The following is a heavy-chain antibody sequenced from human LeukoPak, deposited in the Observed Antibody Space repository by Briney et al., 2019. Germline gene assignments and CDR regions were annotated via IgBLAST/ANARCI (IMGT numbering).Heavy chain of an antibody. J-gene: IGHJ3*01. CDR1: GGSISSRSYY. CDR3: ANADRYCSAGSCPVPDAFDF. V-gene: IGHV4-39*07. Sequence: SETLSLTCTVSGGSISSRSYYWAWTRQPPGKGLEWIGSVNYSGKTYYNSSLKSRVTISVDTSKNQFSLKLSSVTAADTAVYYCANADRYCSAGSCPVPDAFDFWGQGTMVTVSS. D-gene: IGHD2-15*01. CDR2: VNYSGKT.